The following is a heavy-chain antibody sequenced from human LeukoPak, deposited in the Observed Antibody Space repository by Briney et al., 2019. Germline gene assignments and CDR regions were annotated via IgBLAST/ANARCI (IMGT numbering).Heavy chain of an antibody. CDR1: GFTFSSYW. J-gene: IGHJ4*02. CDR3: ARESSVGAHKAFDY. V-gene: IGHV3-74*01. Sequence: GSLRLSCAASGFTFSSYWMHWVRQAPGKGLVWVSRINSDGSSTSYADSVRGRFTISRDNAKNTLYLQTNSLRDEDTAVYYCARESSVGAHKAFDYWGQGTLVTVSS. CDR2: INSDGSST. D-gene: IGHD1-26*01.